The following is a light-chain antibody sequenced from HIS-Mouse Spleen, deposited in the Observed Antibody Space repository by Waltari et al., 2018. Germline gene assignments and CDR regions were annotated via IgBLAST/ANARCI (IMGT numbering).Light chain of an antibody. CDR1: SSDVGGYNY. CDR3: SSYTSSSTLV. Sequence: QSALTQPASVSGSPGQSITISCTGTSSDVGGYNYVSWYQQHPGKAPKLMIYDVSNRPSGFSKRFSGSKSGNTASLTISGLQAEDEADYYCSSYTSSSTLVFGGGTKLTVL. V-gene: IGLV2-14*03. CDR2: DVS. J-gene: IGLJ3*02.